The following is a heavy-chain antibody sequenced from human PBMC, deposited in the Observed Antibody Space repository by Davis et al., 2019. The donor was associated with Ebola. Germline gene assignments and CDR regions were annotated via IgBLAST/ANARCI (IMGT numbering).Heavy chain of an antibody. J-gene: IGHJ5*02. CDR2: IWYDGSNK. Sequence: PGGSLRLSCAASGFTFSSYEMNWVRQAPGKGLEWVAVIWYDGSNKYYADSVKGRFTISRDNSKNTLYLQMNSLRAEDTAVYYCARDSSSWFWWFDPWGQGTLVTVSS. CDR3: ARDSSSWFWWFDP. D-gene: IGHD6-13*01. CDR1: GFTFSSYE. V-gene: IGHV3-33*08.